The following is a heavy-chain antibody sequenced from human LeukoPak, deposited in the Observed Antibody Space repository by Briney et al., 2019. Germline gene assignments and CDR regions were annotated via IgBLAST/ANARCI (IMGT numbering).Heavy chain of an antibody. V-gene: IGHV4-34*01. Sequence: ETLSLTCAVYGGSFSGCYWSWIRQPPGKGLEWIGEINHSGSTNYNPSLKSRVTISVDTSKNQFSLKLSSVTAADTAVYYCARAAFTNPHKEPSPQVYYYYYYGMDVWGQGTTVTVSS. CDR2: INHSGST. CDR1: GGSFSGCY. CDR3: ARAAFTNPHKEPSPQVYYYYYYGMDV. J-gene: IGHJ6*02. D-gene: IGHD6-6*01.